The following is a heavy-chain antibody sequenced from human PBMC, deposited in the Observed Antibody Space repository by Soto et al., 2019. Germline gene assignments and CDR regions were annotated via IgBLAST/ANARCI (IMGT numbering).Heavy chain of an antibody. Sequence: PGGSLRLSCATSGFTFISHTMNWVRQAPGKGLEWVSSISSSSNYIYYADSEKGRITISRDNAKSSLYLQMDSLRAEDTAVYYCARGYTQFDYCGQGTLVTVSS. CDR3: ARGYTQFDY. CDR2: ISSSSNYI. V-gene: IGHV3-21*01. J-gene: IGHJ4*02. CDR1: GFTFISHT. D-gene: IGHD5-18*01.